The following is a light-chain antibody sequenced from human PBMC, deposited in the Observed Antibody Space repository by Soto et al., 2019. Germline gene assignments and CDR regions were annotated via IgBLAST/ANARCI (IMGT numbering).Light chain of an antibody. V-gene: IGKV2-28*01. CDR1: QSLLHTNGYNY. CDR2: LGS. J-gene: IGKJ1*01. CDR3: MQNLLTSLT. Sequence: DIVMTQSPLSLPVTPGEPASISCRCSQSLLHTNGYNYLDWYLQKPGQSPQLLIYLGSNRASVVPDKLSGSGLGTDFTLKISRVEAEDVGFYYCMQNLLTSLTFGQGTKVEIK.